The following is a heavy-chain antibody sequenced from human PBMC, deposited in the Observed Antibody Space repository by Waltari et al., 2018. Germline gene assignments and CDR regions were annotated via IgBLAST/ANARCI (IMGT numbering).Heavy chain of an antibody. CDR1: GFTFRSYA. CDR2: IWYDGTKT. CDR3: ARVHGRVHYYGMDI. J-gene: IGHJ6*02. Sequence: QMQLVESGGGVVQPGRSLRLYRSTSGFTFRSYAMPWVRQAPGKGLEWVAVIWYDGTKTYHADSVRGRFSISRDNFQSILYLQMDSLRAEDTAVYYCARVHGRVHYYGMDIWGQGTTVIVSS. D-gene: IGHD3-10*01. V-gene: IGHV3-33*01.